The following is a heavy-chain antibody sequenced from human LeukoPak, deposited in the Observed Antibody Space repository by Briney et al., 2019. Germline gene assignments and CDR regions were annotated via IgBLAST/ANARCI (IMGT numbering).Heavy chain of an antibody. J-gene: IGHJ4*02. Sequence: SETLSLTCTVSGGSISGGNYYWSWIRQHPGKGLEWIGHIYSSGTTYYNPSLKSRITISVDTSKNQFSLKLNSVTAADTAVYYCARGRGDTDYWGQGTLVTVSS. D-gene: IGHD3-16*01. CDR1: GGSISGGNYY. CDR2: IYSSGTT. CDR3: ARGRGDTDY. V-gene: IGHV4-31*03.